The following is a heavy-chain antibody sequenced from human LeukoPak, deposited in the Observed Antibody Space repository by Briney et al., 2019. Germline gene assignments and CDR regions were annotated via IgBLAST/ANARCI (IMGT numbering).Heavy chain of an antibody. J-gene: IGHJ6*03. Sequence: SETLSLTCSVSGFSVTSGHYWGWIRQPPGKGLEWIGTIYHTGSTNYNPSLQSRVTMSVDTSKSQFSLRLRSVTAADTAMYFCAREVPYSYFMDVWGKRTTVTVSS. CDR1: GFSVTSGHY. CDR2: IYHTGST. CDR3: AREVPYSYFMDV. V-gene: IGHV4-38-2*02.